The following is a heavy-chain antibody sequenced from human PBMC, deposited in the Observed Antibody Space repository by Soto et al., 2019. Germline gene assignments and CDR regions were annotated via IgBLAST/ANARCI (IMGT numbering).Heavy chain of an antibody. Sequence: VHLVESGGGLVKPGGSLRLSCAASGFRFWTYSMSWVRQAPGKGLEWVSGISGDGSATSYADSLKGRFTVSRDNSKDTLFLQMNTLRVEDTAVYYCAKTRLYDNNDYHRDGFDVWGPGTAVTVS. J-gene: IGHJ3*01. V-gene: IGHV3-23*04. CDR3: AKTRLYDNNDYHRDGFDV. CDR2: ISGDGSAT. D-gene: IGHD5-12*01. CDR1: GFRFWTYS.